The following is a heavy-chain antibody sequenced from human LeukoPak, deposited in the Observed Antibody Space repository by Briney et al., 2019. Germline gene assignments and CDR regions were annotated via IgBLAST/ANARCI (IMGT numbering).Heavy chain of an antibody. Sequence: ASVKVSCKASGYTFTSYGISWVRQAPGQGLEWMGWISAYNGNTNYAQKLQGRVTMTTDTSTSTAYMGPRSLRSDDTAVYYCARDGEDGSGSYGYDAFDIWGQGTMVTVSS. J-gene: IGHJ3*02. V-gene: IGHV1-18*01. CDR2: ISAYNGNT. D-gene: IGHD3-10*01. CDR3: ARDGEDGSGSYGYDAFDI. CDR1: GYTFTSYG.